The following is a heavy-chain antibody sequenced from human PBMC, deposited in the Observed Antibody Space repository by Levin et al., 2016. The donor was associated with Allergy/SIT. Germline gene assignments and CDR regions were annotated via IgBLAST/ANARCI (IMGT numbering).Heavy chain of an antibody. J-gene: IGHJ5*02. Sequence: WIRQPPGKGLEWVSAIIGSGSGAYFADSVKGRFTISRDNTKNTVYLQMNSLRVEDTALYYCVRDGGEVGFDPWGQGTLVTVSS. V-gene: IGHV3-23*01. CDR2: IIGSGSGA. CDR3: VRDGGEVGFDP. D-gene: IGHD2-15*01.